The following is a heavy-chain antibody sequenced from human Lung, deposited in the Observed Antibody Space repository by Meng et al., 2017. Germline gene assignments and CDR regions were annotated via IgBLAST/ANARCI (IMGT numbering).Heavy chain of an antibody. CDR1: GGSISSSSNY. J-gene: IGHJ4*02. D-gene: IGHD3-16*01. CDR2: IYYSGAT. V-gene: IGHV4-39*01. CDR3: ARRVHDGRHYHYFDY. Sequence: QLQLQESGPGLVKPSETLSLTCTVSGGSISSSSNYWDWIRQPPGKRLEGIGSIYYSGATYYNPSLKSRVTMSVDTSKNQFSLRLSSVTAADTAVFYCARRVHDGRHYHYFDYWGQGALVTVSS.